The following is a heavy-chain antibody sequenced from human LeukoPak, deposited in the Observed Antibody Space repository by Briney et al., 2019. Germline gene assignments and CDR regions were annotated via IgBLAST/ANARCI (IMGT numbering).Heavy chain of an antibody. CDR2: INPNDGDT. V-gene: IGHV1-2*02. D-gene: IGHD2-2*01. J-gene: IGHJ4*02. CDR3: ARANFLYCRSSTCRFDY. Sequence: ASVKVSFKASGYTFTDYYMHWVRQAPGQGFEWMGWINPNDGDTNYAQKFQGRVTMTRDTSISTAHMEVSRLRSDDTALYYCARANFLYCRSSTCRFDYWGQGTLVTVSS. CDR1: GYTFTDYY.